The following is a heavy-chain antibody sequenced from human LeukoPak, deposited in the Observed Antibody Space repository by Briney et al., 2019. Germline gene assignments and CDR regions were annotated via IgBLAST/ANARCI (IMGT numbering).Heavy chain of an antibody. J-gene: IGHJ3*02. D-gene: IGHD3-3*01. CDR2: IYTSGST. CDR1: GYSISSGSYY. CDR3: ARAYYDFWSGYYKVAFDI. Sequence: PSETLSLTCAVSGYSISSGSYYWRWIRQPAGKGLEWIGRIYTSGSTNYNPSLKSRVTISVDTSKNQFSLKLSSVNAADTAVYYCARAYYDFWSGYYKVAFDIWGQGTMVTVSS. V-gene: IGHV4-61*02.